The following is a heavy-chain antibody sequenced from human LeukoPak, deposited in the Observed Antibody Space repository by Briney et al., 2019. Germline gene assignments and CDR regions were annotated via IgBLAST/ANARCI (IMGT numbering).Heavy chain of an antibody. V-gene: IGHV4-31*03. D-gene: IGHD5-18*01. CDR1: GVSISSGGYY. J-gene: IGHJ6*02. CDR2: IYYSGST. Sequence: SQTLSLTCTVSGVSISSGGYYWSWLRQHPGKGLEWIGYIYYSGSTYYNPSLKSRVTISVDTSKNQFSLKLSSVTAADTAVYYCARGAYSYGPPYYYYYGMDVWGQGTTVTVSS. CDR3: ARGAYSYGPPYYYYYGMDV.